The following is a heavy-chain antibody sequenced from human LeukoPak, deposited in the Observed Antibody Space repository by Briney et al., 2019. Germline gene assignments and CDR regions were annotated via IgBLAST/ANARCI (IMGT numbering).Heavy chain of an antibody. CDR1: GGSISSGGYY. CDR3: ARAPDYGDYNNQAFDI. CDR2: IYHSGST. J-gene: IGHJ3*02. D-gene: IGHD4-17*01. Sequence: SETLSLTCTVSGGSISSGGYYWSWIRQPPGTGLEWIGYIYHSGSTYYNPSLKSRVTISVDRSKNQFSLKLSTVTAADTAVYYCARAPDYGDYNNQAFDIWGQGTMVTVSS. V-gene: IGHV4-30-2*01.